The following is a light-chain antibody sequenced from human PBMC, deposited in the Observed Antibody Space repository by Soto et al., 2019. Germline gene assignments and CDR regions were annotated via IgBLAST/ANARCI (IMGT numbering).Light chain of an antibody. Sequence: QSALTQPASVSGSPGQSITISCTGTSSDVGGYNYVSWYQQHPGKAPKLMIYDVSSRPSGVSYRFSGSKSGNTASLTISGLLSEDEADYYCTSYTTNKTPLFGGGTKLTVL. CDR3: TSYTTNKTPL. CDR2: DVS. V-gene: IGLV2-14*03. J-gene: IGLJ2*01. CDR1: SSDVGGYNY.